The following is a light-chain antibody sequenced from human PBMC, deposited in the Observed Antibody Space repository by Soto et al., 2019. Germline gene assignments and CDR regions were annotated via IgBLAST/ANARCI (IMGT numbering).Light chain of an antibody. CDR3: QQYGSSTWT. V-gene: IGKV3-20*01. CDR2: GAY. J-gene: IGKJ1*01. Sequence: EIVLTQSPGTLSLFPGERATLSCRPSQSVSILLAWYQQKPGQAPRLLIYGAYSRATGIPDRFSGSGSGTDFTLTISRLEPEDFAVYYCQQYGSSTWTFGQGTKVDIK. CDR1: QSVSIL.